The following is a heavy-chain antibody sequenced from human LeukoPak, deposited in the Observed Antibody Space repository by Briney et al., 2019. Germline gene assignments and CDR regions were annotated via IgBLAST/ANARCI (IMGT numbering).Heavy chain of an antibody. J-gene: IGHJ4*02. Sequence: GGSLRLSCAASGFIFKNYLMHWLRQAPGKGLEWVTLISYDGSNKYYADSVKGRFTISRDNSKNTLYLQMNSLRAEDTAVYYCAKDRLIYYDSSGYYGGFDYWGQGTLVTVSS. D-gene: IGHD3-22*01. CDR2: ISYDGSNK. CDR1: GFIFKNYL. V-gene: IGHV3-30*18. CDR3: AKDRLIYYDSSGYYGGFDY.